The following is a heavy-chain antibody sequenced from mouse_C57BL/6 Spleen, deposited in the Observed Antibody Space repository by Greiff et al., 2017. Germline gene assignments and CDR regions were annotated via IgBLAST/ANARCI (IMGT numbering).Heavy chain of an antibody. Sequence: VKLMESGPELVKPGASVKISCKASGYAFSSSWMNWVKQRPGKGLEWIGRIYPGDGDTNYNGKFKGKATLTADKSSSTAYMQLSSLTSEDSAVYFCARVGDYYYGSSYVDWGQGTTLTVSS. V-gene: IGHV1-82*01. CDR3: ARVGDYYYGSSYVD. CDR2: IYPGDGDT. CDR1: GYAFSSSW. D-gene: IGHD1-1*01. J-gene: IGHJ2*01.